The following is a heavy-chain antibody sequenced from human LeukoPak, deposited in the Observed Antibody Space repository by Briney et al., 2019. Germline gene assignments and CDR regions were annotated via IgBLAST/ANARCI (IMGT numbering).Heavy chain of an antibody. J-gene: IGHJ4*02. Sequence: SETLSLTCTVSGGSISSSSYYWGWIRQPPGKGLEWIGSIYHSGSTYFHPSLKSRVTISVDTSKNQFSLKLSSVTAADTAVYYCARLIVTMVRGVIIPEGFDYWGQGTLVTVSS. CDR3: ARLIVTMVRGVIIPEGFDY. CDR1: GGSISSSSYY. CDR2: IYHSGST. D-gene: IGHD3-10*01. V-gene: IGHV4-39*07.